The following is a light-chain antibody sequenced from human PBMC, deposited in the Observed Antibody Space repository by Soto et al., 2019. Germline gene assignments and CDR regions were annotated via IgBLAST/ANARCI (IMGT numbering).Light chain of an antibody. CDR2: EVS. V-gene: IGLV2-14*01. CDR3: SSYTKSTSAV. J-gene: IGLJ3*02. CDR1: SSDVGGYNY. Sequence: QSVLTQPASVSGSPGQSITISCTGTSSDVGGYNYVSWYQQHPGKAPKLMIYEVSNRPSGVSNRFSGSKSGNTASLTISGLQAEDEADYYCSSYTKSTSAVFGGGTQLTVL.